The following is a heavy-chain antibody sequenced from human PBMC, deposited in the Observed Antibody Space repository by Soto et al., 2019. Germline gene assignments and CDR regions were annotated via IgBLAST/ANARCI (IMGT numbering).Heavy chain of an antibody. D-gene: IGHD3-22*01. CDR2: ISGSGGNT. V-gene: IGHV3-23*01. Sequence: VQLLESGGGLVQPGGSLRLSCAASGFTFNSYGMSWVRQAPGKGLEWVSGISGSGGNTYYADSVKGRFTISRDNSKNTLFLQMNSLSAEDTAVYHCACPLVVPGHNWFDPWGQGTLVTVSS. CDR3: ACPLVVPGHNWFDP. J-gene: IGHJ5*02. CDR1: GFTFNSYG.